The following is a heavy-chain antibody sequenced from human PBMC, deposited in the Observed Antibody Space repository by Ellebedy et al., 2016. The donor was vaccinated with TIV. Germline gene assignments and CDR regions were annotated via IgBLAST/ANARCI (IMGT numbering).Heavy chain of an antibody. V-gene: IGHV1-2*02. Sequence: AASVKVSCKASGNTFDGFYIQWVRQAPGQGLEWMGWINHNSGVTIFAQMFRGRVSMTRDSSISTIYLELSSLTSDDTAVYFCASTLGYCSDLSCPGMDVWGQGTTVTVSS. CDR1: GNTFDGFY. CDR2: INHNSGVT. D-gene: IGHD2-15*01. CDR3: ASTLGYCSDLSCPGMDV. J-gene: IGHJ6*02.